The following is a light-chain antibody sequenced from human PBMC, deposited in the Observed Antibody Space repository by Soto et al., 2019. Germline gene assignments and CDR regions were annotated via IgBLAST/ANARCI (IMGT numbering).Light chain of an antibody. J-gene: IGKJ1*01. CDR2: KAS. V-gene: IGKV1-5*03. CDR3: QQYNSFSAWT. CDR1: QSISSW. Sequence: DIQMTQSPSTLSASVGDRVTITCRASQSISSWLAWYQQKPGKAPKLLIYKASSLESGVPSRFSGSGSGTEFTLTISSLQPDDFATHYCQQYNSFSAWTFGHGTKVEIK.